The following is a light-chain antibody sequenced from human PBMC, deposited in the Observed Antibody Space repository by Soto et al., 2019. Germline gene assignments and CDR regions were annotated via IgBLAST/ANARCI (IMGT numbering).Light chain of an antibody. CDR2: AAS. CDR3: QQYYSYPRT. J-gene: IGKJ1*01. CDR1: QGISSY. V-gene: IGKV1-8*01. Sequence: AVRMTQYTSSLSASTGDRVTITCRASQGISSYLAWYQQKPGKAPKLLIYAASTLQSGVPSRFSGSGSGTDFTLTISCLQSEDFATYYCQQYYSYPRTFGQGTNVDIK.